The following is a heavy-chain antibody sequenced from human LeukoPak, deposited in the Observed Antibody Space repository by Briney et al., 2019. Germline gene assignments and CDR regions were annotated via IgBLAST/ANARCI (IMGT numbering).Heavy chain of an antibody. CDR1: GFTFKLYW. CDR3: ARAADYYDSSGYDY. CDR2: INDDGSDT. D-gene: IGHD3-22*01. J-gene: IGHJ4*02. V-gene: IGHV3-74*01. Sequence: GGSLRLSCAASGFTFKLYWMHWVRQVPGKRPVWVSRINDDGSDTIYADSERGRFTISRDDAKNTVYLQMNNLRAEDTAVYYCARAADYYDSSGYDYWGQGTLVTVSS.